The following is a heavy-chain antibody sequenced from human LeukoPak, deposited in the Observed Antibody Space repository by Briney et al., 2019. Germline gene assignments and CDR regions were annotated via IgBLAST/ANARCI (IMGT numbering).Heavy chain of an antibody. D-gene: IGHD3-10*01. CDR2: IIPIFGTA. CDR1: GGTFSSYA. V-gene: IGHV1-69*05. CDR3: AGRDYYGSGRSKNFDY. Sequence: GASVKDSCKASGGTFSSYAISWVRQAPGQGLEWMGGIIPIFGTANYAQKFQGRVTITTDESTSTAYMELSSLRSEDTAVYYCAGRDYYGSGRSKNFDYWGQGTLVTVSS. J-gene: IGHJ4*02.